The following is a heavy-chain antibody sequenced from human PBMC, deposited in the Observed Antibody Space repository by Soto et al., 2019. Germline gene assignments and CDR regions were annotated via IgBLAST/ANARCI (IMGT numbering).Heavy chain of an antibody. CDR3: ARAGSKFSGYWVYHYRNYV. V-gene: IGHV1-46*01. CDR2: INPSGGST. D-gene: IGHD3-22*01. J-gene: IGHJ6*02. CDR1: GYTFTNYY. Sequence: GASVKVSCKASGYTFTNYYMHWVRQAPGQGLEWMGIINPSGGSTSYAQEFQGRVTMTRDTSTSTVYMELSSLRSEDTAVYYCARAGSKFSGYWVYHYRNYVCAQGTTVTVSS.